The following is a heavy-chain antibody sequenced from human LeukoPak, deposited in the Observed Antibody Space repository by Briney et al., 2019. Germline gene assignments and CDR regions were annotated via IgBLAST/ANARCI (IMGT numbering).Heavy chain of an antibody. CDR3: AKEGFSSSWYYFDY. J-gene: IGHJ4*02. D-gene: IGHD6-13*01. Sequence: IICSGGSTYYPDSVKGRFTISRDNSKNTLYLQMNSLRAEDTAVYYCAKEGFSSSWYYFDYWGQGTLVTVSS. CDR2: IICSGGST. V-gene: IGHV3-23*01.